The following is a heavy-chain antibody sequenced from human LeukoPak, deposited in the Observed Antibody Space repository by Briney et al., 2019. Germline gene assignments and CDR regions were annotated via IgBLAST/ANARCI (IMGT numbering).Heavy chain of an antibody. CDR1: GFTFSDCY. V-gene: IGHV4-59*05. CDR2: IYYSGTT. J-gene: IGHJ3*02. D-gene: IGHD3-22*01. CDR3: ARMIGDDAFDI. Sequence: LRLSCAASGFTFSDCYMSWFRQAPGKGLEWIGTIYYSGTTYYNPSLKSRVTISVDTSRNQFSLKLSSVTATDTAVYYCARMIGDDAFDIWGQGTMVTVSS.